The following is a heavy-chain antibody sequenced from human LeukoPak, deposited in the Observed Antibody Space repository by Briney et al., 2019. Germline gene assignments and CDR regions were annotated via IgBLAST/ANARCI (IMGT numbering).Heavy chain of an antibody. V-gene: IGHV3-30*18. J-gene: IGHJ4*02. CDR3: AKETYDSSGSFDY. Sequence: QAGRSLRLSCAASGFTFSSYGMHWVRQAPGKGLEWVAVISYDGSNKYYADSVKGRFTISRDNSKNTLYLQMNSLRAEDTAVYYCAKETYDSSGSFDYWGQGTLVTVSS. D-gene: IGHD3-22*01. CDR1: GFTFSSYG. CDR2: ISYDGSNK.